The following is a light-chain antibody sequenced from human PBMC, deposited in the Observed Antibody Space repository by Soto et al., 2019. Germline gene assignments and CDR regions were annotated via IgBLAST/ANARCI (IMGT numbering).Light chain of an antibody. CDR2: KAS. V-gene: IGKV1-5*03. J-gene: IGKJ4*01. CDR3: QQYNSWPLT. Sequence: DIKMTQSPSTLSAAVGDRVTITCRASQSISSWLAWYQQQPGKAPKLLIYKASSLQSGVPSRFSGSGSGTEFTLTISSLQPDDFATYYCQQYNSWPLTFGGGTKVEIK. CDR1: QSISSW.